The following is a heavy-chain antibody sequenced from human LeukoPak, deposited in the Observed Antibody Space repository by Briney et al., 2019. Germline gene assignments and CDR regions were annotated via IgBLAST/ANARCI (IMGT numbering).Heavy chain of an antibody. CDR3: ARVVGLPEYYFDF. Sequence: TGGSLRLSCTAPGFTVSNNYVIWVHQAPGKGLEWVSVIYSAGDTFYGDSVKGRFTISRDNSKNTVYLQMNSLRADDTAVYYCARVVGLPEYYFDFWGQGTLVTVSS. CDR1: GFTVSNNY. CDR2: IYSAGDT. V-gene: IGHV3-53*01. J-gene: IGHJ4*02. D-gene: IGHD1-26*01.